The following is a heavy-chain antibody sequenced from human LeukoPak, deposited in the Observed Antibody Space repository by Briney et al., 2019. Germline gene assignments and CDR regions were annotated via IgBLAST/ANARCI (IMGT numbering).Heavy chain of an antibody. Sequence: GGSLRLSCAASGFTFSSYWMHWVRQAPGKGLVWVSRISTDGSSTNSADSVKGRLTISRDNAKNTLYLQMNSLRAEDTAVYYCVREYSGSFGRAFDMWGQGTMVTVSP. D-gene: IGHD6-6*01. J-gene: IGHJ3*02. CDR3: VREYSGSFGRAFDM. V-gene: IGHV3-74*01. CDR1: GFTFSSYW. CDR2: ISTDGSST.